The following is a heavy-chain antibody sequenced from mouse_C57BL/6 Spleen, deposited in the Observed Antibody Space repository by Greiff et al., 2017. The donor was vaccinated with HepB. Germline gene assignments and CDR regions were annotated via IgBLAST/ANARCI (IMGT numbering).Heavy chain of an antibody. CDR1: GYPFTSYG. CDR3: ARSGNGRYYYAMDY. Sequence: VPLQESGAELARPGASVKLSCQASGYPFTSYGIRWVTQRTGQGLEWIGEIYPRRGTTYSNEKFKGKATLTADKSSSTAYMELRSLTSEDSAVYFCARSGNGRYYYAMDYWGQGTSVTVSS. V-gene: IGHV1-81*01. J-gene: IGHJ4*01. CDR2: IYPRRGTT. D-gene: IGHD2-1*01.